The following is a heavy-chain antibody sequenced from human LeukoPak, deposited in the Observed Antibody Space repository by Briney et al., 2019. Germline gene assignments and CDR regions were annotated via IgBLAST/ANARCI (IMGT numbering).Heavy chain of an antibody. CDR3: ARAPSEIGGYYPEYFRH. Sequence: GGSLRLSCAASGFTFSSYWMHWVRQAPGEGLVWVSRIKSDGKTNYADSVKGRFTISRDNAKNTVSLQMNSLRAEDTGVYYCARAPSEIGGYYPEYFRHWGQGTLVTVSS. CDR1: GFTFSSYW. V-gene: IGHV3-74*01. D-gene: IGHD3-22*01. CDR2: IKSDGKT. J-gene: IGHJ1*01.